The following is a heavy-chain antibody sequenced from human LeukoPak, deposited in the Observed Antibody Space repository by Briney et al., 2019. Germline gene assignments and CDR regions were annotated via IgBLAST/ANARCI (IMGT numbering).Heavy chain of an antibody. V-gene: IGHV4-30-4*08. D-gene: IGHD3-22*01. J-gene: IGHJ5*02. CDR1: GGSLSSGDYS. CDR2: MYYSGST. Sequence: SETLSLTCTVSGGSLSSGDYSWSWIRQPPGKGLEWIAYMYYSGSTYYNPSLKSRVTMSADTSKNQFSLKLSSVTAADTAVYYCARPYYYDSRIDPWGQGTLVTVSS. CDR3: ARPYYYDSRIDP.